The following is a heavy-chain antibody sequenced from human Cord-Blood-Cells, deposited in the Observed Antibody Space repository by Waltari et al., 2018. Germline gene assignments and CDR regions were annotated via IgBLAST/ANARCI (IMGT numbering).Heavy chain of an antibody. CDR1: GGSISSRSYY. CDR3: ARRAARPHWFDP. Sequence: QLQLQESGPGLVKPSETLSLTCTVSGGSISSRSYYWGWIRQPPGKGLEWIGSIYYSGSTYYNPSLKSRVTISVDTSKNQFSLKLSSVTAADTAVYYCARRAARPHWFDPWGQGTLVTVSS. CDR2: IYYSGST. D-gene: IGHD6-6*01. V-gene: IGHV4-39*01. J-gene: IGHJ5*02.